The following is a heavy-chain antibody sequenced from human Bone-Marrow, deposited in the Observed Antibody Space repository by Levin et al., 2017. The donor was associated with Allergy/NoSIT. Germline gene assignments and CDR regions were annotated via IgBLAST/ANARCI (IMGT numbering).Heavy chain of an antibody. Sequence: PSETLSLTCSVSDDSIKSDYWTWIRQPPGKRLEWIGYVHNSGPTKYNPSLSLKSRVTISIDTSQKQFSLRLNSVTAVDTAIYYCARIPDINGWPFDYWSQGTLVTVSS. V-gene: IGHV4-59*01. J-gene: IGHJ4*02. D-gene: IGHD6-19*01. CDR2: VHNSGPT. CDR1: DDSIKSDY. CDR3: ARIPDINGWPFDY.